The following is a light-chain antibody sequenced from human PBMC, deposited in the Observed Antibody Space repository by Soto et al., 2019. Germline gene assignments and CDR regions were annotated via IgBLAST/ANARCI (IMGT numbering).Light chain of an antibody. CDR3: QSYDSSNVV. CDR2: EDN. Sequence: NFMLTQPHSVSESPGKTVTISCTRSSGSIASNYVQWYQQRPGSSPNTVIYEDNQRPSGVPDRFSGSIDSSSNSASLTISRLKTEDEADYCCQSYDSSNVVFGGGTKLTVL. CDR1: SGSIASNY. V-gene: IGLV6-57*01. J-gene: IGLJ2*01.